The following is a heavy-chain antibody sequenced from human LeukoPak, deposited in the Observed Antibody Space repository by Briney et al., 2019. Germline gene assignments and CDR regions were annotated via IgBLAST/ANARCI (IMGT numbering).Heavy chain of an antibody. CDR2: IRYDGSNK. D-gene: IGHD1-26*01. J-gene: IGHJ3*02. Sequence: QPGGSLRLSCAASGFTFSSYGMHWVRQAPGKGLEWVAFIRYDGSNKYYADSVKGRFTISRDNSKNTLYLQMNSLRAEDTAVYYCARSIYSGSSHDAFDIWGQGTMVTVSS. CDR3: ARSIYSGSSHDAFDI. CDR1: GFTFSSYG. V-gene: IGHV3-30*02.